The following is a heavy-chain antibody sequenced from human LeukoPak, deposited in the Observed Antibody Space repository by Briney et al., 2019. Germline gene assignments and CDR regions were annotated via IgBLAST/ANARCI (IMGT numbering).Heavy chain of an antibody. V-gene: IGHV3-53*01. D-gene: IGHD3-22*01. J-gene: IGHJ3*01. Sequence: YADSVKGRFTIFRDNSKNTLYLQMNSLRADDTAVYYCARPLHFDSTIYYYGYPSNAFDVWGQGTVVTVSS. CDR3: ARPLHFDSTIYYYGYPSNAFDV.